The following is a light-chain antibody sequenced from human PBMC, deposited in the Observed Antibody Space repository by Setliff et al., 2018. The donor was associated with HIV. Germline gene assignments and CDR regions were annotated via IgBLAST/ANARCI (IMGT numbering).Light chain of an antibody. CDR3: SSYATSSTLDV. CDR2: EVS. CDR1: SSDVGGYPY. J-gene: IGLJ1*01. V-gene: IGLV2-14*01. Sequence: QSALTQPASVSGSPGQSVTISCTGTSSDVGGYPYVSWYQQYPGKVPKLMIYEVSNRPSGVSNRFSGSKSANMASLTISGLQAEDEADYYCSSYATSSTLDVFGTGTKVTVL.